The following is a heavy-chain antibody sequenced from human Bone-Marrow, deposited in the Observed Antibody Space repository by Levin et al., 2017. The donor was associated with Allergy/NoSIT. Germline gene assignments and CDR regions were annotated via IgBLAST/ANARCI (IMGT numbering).Heavy chain of an antibody. V-gene: IGHV3-48*01. CDR2: MSGGDRTM. D-gene: IGHD4-17*01. CDR1: GFTIGTSS. Sequence: LTGGSLRLSCAASGFTIGTSSINWVRQAPGKGLEWVSAFMSGGDRTMYYADSVKGRFTMSRDNGRNSIFLQMNNLRVEDTAVYFCARDKAVPPAIANAYYYGMDIWGQGTTVTVSS. J-gene: IGHJ6*02. CDR3: ARDKAVPPAIANAYYYGMDI.